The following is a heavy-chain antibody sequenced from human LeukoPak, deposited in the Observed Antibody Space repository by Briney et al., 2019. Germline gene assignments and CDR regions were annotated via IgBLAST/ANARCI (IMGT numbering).Heavy chain of an antibody. D-gene: IGHD2-15*01. J-gene: IGHJ4*02. CDR3: ARFGYVAAVDV. CDR1: GFTFSDYS. V-gene: IGHV3-48*04. Sequence: GGSLRLSCAASGFTFSDYSMNWVRQAPGKGLEWISYIGIDSGNTNYADSVKGRFTISGDNAKNLVYLQMNSLRAEDTAVYHCARFGYVAAVDVWGQGTPVTVSS. CDR2: IGIDSGNT.